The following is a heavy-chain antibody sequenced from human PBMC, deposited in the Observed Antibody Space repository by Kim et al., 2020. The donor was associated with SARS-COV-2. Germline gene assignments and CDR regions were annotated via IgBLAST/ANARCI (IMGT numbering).Heavy chain of an antibody. CDR1: GGSISSYY. CDR2: IYYSGST. V-gene: IGHV4-59*13. D-gene: IGHD3-10*01. CDR3: ARDGVRFGDQVYYYYYGMDV. Sequence: SETLSLTCTVSGGSISSYYWSWIRQPPGKGLEWIGYIYYSGSTNYNPSLKSRVTISVDTSKNQFSLKLSSVTAADTAVYYCARDGVRFGDQVYYYYYGMDVWGQGTTVTVSS. J-gene: IGHJ6*02.